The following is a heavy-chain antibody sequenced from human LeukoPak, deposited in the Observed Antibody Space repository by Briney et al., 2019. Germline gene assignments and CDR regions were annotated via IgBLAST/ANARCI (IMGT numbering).Heavy chain of an antibody. CDR1: GYTFTSYA. CDR2: INAGNGNT. V-gene: IGHV1-3*01. J-gene: IGHJ4*02. CDR3: ARDAIPAWFGDYFDS. D-gene: IGHD3-10*01. Sequence: GASEKVSCKASGYTFTSYAMHWVRQAPGQRLECMGWINAGNGNTKYSQKFQGRVTITRDTSASTAYMELSSLRSEDTAVYYCARDAIPAWFGDYFDSWGQGTLVTVSS.